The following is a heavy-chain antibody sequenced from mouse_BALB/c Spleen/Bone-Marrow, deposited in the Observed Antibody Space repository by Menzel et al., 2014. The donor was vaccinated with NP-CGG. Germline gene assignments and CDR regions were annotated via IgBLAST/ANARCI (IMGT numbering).Heavy chain of an antibody. CDR2: INXXNGGT. D-gene: IGHD2-2*01. V-gene: IGHV1-18*01. J-gene: IGHJ1*01. CDR1: GYTFXGXT. Sequence: VQLQQSGPELVKPGASVKISCKTSGYTFXGXTXHWVKQSXXXSLEWIXGINXXNGGTSYNQKFKGKATLTVDKSSSTAYMELRSLTSEDSAVYYCARKEYGYDRYFDVWGAGTTVTVSS. CDR3: ARKEYGYDRYFDV.